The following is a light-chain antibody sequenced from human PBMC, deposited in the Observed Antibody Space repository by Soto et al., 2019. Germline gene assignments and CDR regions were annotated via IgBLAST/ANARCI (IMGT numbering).Light chain of an antibody. CDR1: QSVSSS. CDR2: GAS. J-gene: IGKJ2*01. V-gene: IGKV3-20*01. Sequence: EIVLTQSPGTLSLSPGERATLSCRASQSVSSSLAWYQQKPGQAPRLLIHGASSRATGIPDRFSGSGSGTDFTLTISRLEPEDFAVYYCQQYGSSPPYTFGQGTKLEIK. CDR3: QQYGSSPPYT.